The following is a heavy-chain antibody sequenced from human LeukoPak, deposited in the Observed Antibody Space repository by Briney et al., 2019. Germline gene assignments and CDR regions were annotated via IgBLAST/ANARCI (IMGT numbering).Heavy chain of an antibody. J-gene: IGHJ5*02. CDR2: IYYSGST. D-gene: IGHD3-10*01. Sequence: KASETLSLTCIVPGYSISSGYYWGWIRQPPGKGLEWIGYIYYSGSTNYNPSLKSRVTISVDTSKNQFSLKLSSVTAADTAVYYCARAHLWFGEGQYNWFDPWGQGTLVTVSS. CDR3: ARAHLWFGEGQYNWFDP. V-gene: IGHV4-59*01. CDR1: GYSISSGYY.